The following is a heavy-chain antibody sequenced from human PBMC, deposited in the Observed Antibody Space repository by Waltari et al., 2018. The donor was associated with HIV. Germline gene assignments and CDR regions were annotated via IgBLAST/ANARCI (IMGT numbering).Heavy chain of an antibody. J-gene: IGHJ4*02. CDR3: ARENSDFDH. V-gene: IGHV1-46*01. CDR2: VKTTDVDT. Sequence: QVQLVQSGAEVKKPGASVRVSCKASGYTLTNYYVHWMRQGPGQGLEWMGIVKTTDVDTIYAQNVQGRITVTRDTSTSTVYLELRNLMSEDTAVYYCARENSDFDHWGQGTLVTVS. CDR1: GYTLTNYY.